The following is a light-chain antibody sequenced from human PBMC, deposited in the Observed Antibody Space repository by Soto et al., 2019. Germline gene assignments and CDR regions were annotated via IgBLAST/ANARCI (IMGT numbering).Light chain of an antibody. J-gene: IGKJ4*01. Sequence: DIQMTQSPSSLSASVGDRFTITCRASQSISSYLNWYQQKPGKAPKLLIYAASSLQSGVPSRFSGSGSGTDFTLTISSLQPEDFATYYCQQSYSTLTFGGGTMVDIK. CDR1: QSISSY. CDR2: AAS. CDR3: QQSYSTLT. V-gene: IGKV1-39*01.